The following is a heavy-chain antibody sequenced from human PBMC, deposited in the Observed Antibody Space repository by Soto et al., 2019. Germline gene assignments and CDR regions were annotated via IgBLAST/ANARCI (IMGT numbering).Heavy chain of an antibody. D-gene: IGHD1-1*01. CDR1: GFTFSSYW. CDR3: ARWYNWNDVGYYGMDV. Sequence: GGSLRLSCAASGFTFSSYWMHWVRQAPGKGLVWVSRINSDGSSTSYADSVKGRFTISRDNAKNTLYLQMNSLRAEDTAVYYCARWYNWNDVGYYGMDVWGQGTTVTSP. J-gene: IGHJ6*02. CDR2: INSDGSST. V-gene: IGHV3-74*01.